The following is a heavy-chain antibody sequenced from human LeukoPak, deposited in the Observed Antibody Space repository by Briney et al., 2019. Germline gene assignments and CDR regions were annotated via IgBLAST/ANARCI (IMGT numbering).Heavy chain of an antibody. CDR1: GFTFSNYA. CDR2: ITTGSTYM. V-gene: IGHV3-21*01. Sequence: PGGSLRLSCSASGFTFSNYAMNWVRQAPGKGLEWVSSITTGSTYMYYADSVRGRFTISRDNAKNSLYLQMSSLRADDTAVYYYYYMDVWGKGTMVTVSS. J-gene: IGHJ6*03. CDR3: YYMDV.